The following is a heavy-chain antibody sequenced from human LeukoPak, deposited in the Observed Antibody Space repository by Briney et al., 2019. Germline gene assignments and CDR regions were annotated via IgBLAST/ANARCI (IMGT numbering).Heavy chain of an antibody. Sequence: GSLRLSCAASGLTFSSYGMHWVRQAPGKGLEWVAFIRYDGSNKYYADSVKGRFTISRDNSKNTLYLQMNSLRAEDTAVYYCAKYPLQYYYDSSGYYYDYWGQGTLVTVSS. J-gene: IGHJ4*02. V-gene: IGHV3-30*02. CDR3: AKYPLQYYYDSSGYYYDY. D-gene: IGHD3-22*01. CDR2: IRYDGSNK. CDR1: GLTFSSYG.